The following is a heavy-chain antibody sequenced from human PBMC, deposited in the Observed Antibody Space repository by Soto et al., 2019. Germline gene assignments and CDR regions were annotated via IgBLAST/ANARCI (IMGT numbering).Heavy chain of an antibody. J-gene: IGHJ5*02. D-gene: IGHD3-16*01. CDR3: ARRALIGHWFDP. Sequence: QVQLVQSGAEVKKPGASVKVSCKASGYTFTSYDINWVRQATGQGLEWMGWMSPSSGNTGYAQKFQGRVTMTRNTSISTAYMELSSLRSEDTAVYYCARRALIGHWFDPWGQGTLVTVSS. V-gene: IGHV1-8*01. CDR1: GYTFTSYD. CDR2: MSPSSGNT.